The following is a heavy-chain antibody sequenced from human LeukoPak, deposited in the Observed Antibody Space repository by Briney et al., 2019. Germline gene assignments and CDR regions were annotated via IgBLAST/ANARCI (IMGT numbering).Heavy chain of an antibody. Sequence: ASVKVSCKASGYTFTSYDINWVRQATGQGLEWMGWMNPNSGNTGYAQKFQGRVTMTRDTSISTAYMELSRLRSDDTAVYYCARDEGDSSTDYWGQGTLVTVSS. CDR1: GYTFTSYD. D-gene: IGHD2-2*01. CDR3: ARDEGDSSTDY. J-gene: IGHJ4*02. CDR2: MNPNSGNT. V-gene: IGHV1-8*01.